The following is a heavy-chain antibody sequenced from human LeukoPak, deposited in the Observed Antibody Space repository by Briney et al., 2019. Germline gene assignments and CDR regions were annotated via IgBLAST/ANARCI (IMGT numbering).Heavy chain of an antibody. CDR3: ARTLGYCSSTSCYARYIGFDP. J-gene: IGHJ5*02. CDR2: MIPIFGKT. CDR1: GGTFSSYA. V-gene: IGHV1-69*01. Sequence: SVKVSCKASGGTFSSYATSWVRQAPGQGLEWMGGMIPIFGKTDYAQKFQGRVTITADESTSTAYMELSSLRSEDTAVYYCARTLGYCSSTSCYARYIGFDPWGQGTLVTVSS. D-gene: IGHD2-2*01.